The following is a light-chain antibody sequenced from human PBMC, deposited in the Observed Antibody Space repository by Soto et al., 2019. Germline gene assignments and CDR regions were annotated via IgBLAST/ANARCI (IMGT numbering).Light chain of an antibody. CDR3: QQYGTLPRT. CDR2: GAS. V-gene: IGKV3-20*01. Sequence: EIVLTQSPGTLSLSPGERATLSCRASQSVPSNYLAWYQQKPGQAPRLLISGASSRATGIPDRFSGSGSGTDFTFTFSRLEPEDSAVYYCQQYGTLPRTFGQGTKVDIK. CDR1: QSVPSNY. J-gene: IGKJ1*01.